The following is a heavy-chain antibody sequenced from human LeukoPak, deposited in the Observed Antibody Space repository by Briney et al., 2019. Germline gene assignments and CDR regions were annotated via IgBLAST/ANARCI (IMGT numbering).Heavy chain of an antibody. CDR1: GFTFSSYC. Sequence: PGGSLCPSCAASGFTFSSYCIHWVRQAPGKGLEWVAFIRYDGTNKWYADSVKGRFTISRDNSKNTLYLQMNSLRVEDTAVYHCAKDRDYGDYPSAYYYYMDVWGKGTTVTVSS. V-gene: IGHV3-30*02. CDR2: IRYDGTNK. CDR3: AKDRDYGDYPSAYYYYMDV. D-gene: IGHD4-17*01. J-gene: IGHJ6*03.